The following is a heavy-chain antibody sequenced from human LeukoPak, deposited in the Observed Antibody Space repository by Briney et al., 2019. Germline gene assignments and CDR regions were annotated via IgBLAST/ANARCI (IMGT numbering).Heavy chain of an antibody. Sequence: ASVQVSCKASGYTFTSYDINWVRQATGQGLEWMGWMNPNSGNTGYAQKFQGRVTMTRNTFISTSYMELSSLRSEDTAVYYCARVEYISGYSHVYWGQGTLVTVSS. CDR1: GYTFTSYD. V-gene: IGHV1-8*01. CDR3: ARVEYISGYSHVY. D-gene: IGHD3-22*01. CDR2: MNPNSGNT. J-gene: IGHJ4*02.